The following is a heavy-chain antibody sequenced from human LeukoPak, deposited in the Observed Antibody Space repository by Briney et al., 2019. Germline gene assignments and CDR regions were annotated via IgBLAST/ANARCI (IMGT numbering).Heavy chain of an antibody. CDR1: GGSISSYY. CDR3: ARDNYSGYDQ. D-gene: IGHD5-12*01. Sequence: SETLSLTCTVSGGSISSYYWSWIRQPPGKGLEWIGYIYYGGSTNYNPSLKSRVTISVDTSKNQFSLKLSSVTAADTAVYYCARDNYSGYDQWGQGTLVTVSS. J-gene: IGHJ4*02. CDR2: IYYGGST. V-gene: IGHV4-59*01.